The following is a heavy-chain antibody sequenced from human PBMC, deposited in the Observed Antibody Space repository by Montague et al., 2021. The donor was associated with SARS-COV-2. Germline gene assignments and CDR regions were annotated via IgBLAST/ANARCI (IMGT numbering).Heavy chain of an antibody. J-gene: IGHJ5*02. CDR2: IYHSGTT. Sequence: SETLSTCTVSGGSVSSDNWWTWVRQPPGKGLEWIGEIYHSGTTNYNPSLQSRVTISVDKSRNHLSLNLRSVTAADTAMYYCALPLGGARFDPWGQGILVTVSS. D-gene: IGHD1-26*01. V-gene: IGHV4-4*02. CDR1: GGSVSSDNW. CDR3: ALPLGGARFDP.